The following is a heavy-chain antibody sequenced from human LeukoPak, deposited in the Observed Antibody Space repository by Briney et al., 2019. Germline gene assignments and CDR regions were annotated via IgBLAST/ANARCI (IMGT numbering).Heavy chain of an antibody. J-gene: IGHJ4*02. CDR3: ARGGMIAAAAGY. Sequence: GASVKVSCKASGGTFSSYAISWVRQAPGQGLEWMGGIIPIFGTANYAQEFQGRVTITADESTSTAYMELSSLRSEDTAVYYCARGGMIAAAAGYWGQGTLVTVSS. CDR2: IIPIFGTA. CDR1: GGTFSSYA. D-gene: IGHD6-13*01. V-gene: IGHV1-69*13.